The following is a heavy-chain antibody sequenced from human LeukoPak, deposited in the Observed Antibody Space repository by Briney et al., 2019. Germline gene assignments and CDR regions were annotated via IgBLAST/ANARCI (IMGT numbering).Heavy chain of an antibody. J-gene: IGHJ4*02. CDR1: GXTFSTYA. Sequence: GGSLRLSCAASGXTFSTYALSWVRQAPGKGREWVSAISGSDGSTYYADSVKGRFTISRDNSKNTVSLQMNSLRAEDTAIYYCAKMYYDFWSGYANWGQGTLVTVSS. CDR3: AKMYYDFWSGYAN. D-gene: IGHD3-3*01. CDR2: ISGSDGST. V-gene: IGHV3-23*01.